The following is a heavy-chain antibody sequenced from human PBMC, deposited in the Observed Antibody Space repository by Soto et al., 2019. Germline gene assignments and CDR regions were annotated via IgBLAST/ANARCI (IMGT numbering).Heavy chain of an antibody. V-gene: IGHV3-7*04. CDR1: GFTFSSYW. CDR3: ARGDYYDSSGPFSDAFDI. J-gene: IGHJ3*02. Sequence: GGSLRLSCAASGFTFSSYWMSWVRQAPGKGLEWVANIKQDGSEKWYVDSVKGRFTISRDNAKKSLYLQMNSLRGEDTAVYYCARGDYYDSSGPFSDAFDIWGQGTMVTVSS. D-gene: IGHD3-22*01. CDR2: IKQDGSEK.